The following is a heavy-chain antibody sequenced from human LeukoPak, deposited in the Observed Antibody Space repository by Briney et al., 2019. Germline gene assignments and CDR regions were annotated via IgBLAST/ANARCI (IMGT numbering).Heavy chain of an antibody. Sequence: ASVKVSCKASGGSFTSYTINWVRQAPGQGLEWMGRFIPILNVPNYAQKLQGRLTLTADKSTSTAYMELSSLRYEDTAVYYCATGLGPEVWGQGSLVTVSS. J-gene: IGHJ3*01. CDR2: FIPILNVP. CDR1: GGSFTSYT. CDR3: ATGLGPEV. D-gene: IGHD3/OR15-3a*01. V-gene: IGHV1-69*02.